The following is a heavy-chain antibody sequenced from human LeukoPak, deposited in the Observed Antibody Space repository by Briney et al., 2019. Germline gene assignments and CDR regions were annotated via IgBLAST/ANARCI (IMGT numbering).Heavy chain of an antibody. CDR2: MYHSGSG. CDR3: ARWALKSAFDL. CDR1: GVSISSNY. J-gene: IGHJ3*01. Sequence: SETLSLTCTVSGVSISSNYWSWIRQAPGKGLEWIGYMYHSGSGNYNPSLRSRVTISVDTSKNQFSLDVSSVTAADTAVYYCARWALKSAFDLWGQGTTVTVSS. V-gene: IGHV4-59*01.